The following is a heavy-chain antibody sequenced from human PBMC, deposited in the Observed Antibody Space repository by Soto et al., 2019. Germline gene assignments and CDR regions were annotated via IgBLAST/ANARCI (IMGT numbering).Heavy chain of an antibody. CDR3: ARVGYIDSWNLDS. D-gene: IGHD1-1*01. J-gene: IGHJ4*02. CDR1: GDTFSSST. CDR2: IIPIVGIA. V-gene: IGHV1-69*02. Sequence: QVQLVQSGAEVKKPGSSVKVSCKASGDTFSSSTLSWVRQGPGQGLEWMGRIIPIVGIANYAQKFQGRITINADKATYTVDMELSSLKSEDTAVYYGARVGYIDSWNLDSWGQGTLVIVSS.